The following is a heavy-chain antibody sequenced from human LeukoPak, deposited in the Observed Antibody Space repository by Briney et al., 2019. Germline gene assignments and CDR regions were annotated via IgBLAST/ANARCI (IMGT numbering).Heavy chain of an antibody. Sequence: SVKVSCKASGGTFSSYAISWVRQAPGQGLEWMGRIIPIFGIANYAQKFQGRVTITADKSTSTAYMELSSLRSEDTAVYCCARGGVVPAAIYEDVWGQGTTVTVSS. CDR2: IIPIFGIA. J-gene: IGHJ6*02. CDR3: ARGGVVPAAIYEDV. D-gene: IGHD2-2*01. V-gene: IGHV1-69*04. CDR1: GGTFSSYA.